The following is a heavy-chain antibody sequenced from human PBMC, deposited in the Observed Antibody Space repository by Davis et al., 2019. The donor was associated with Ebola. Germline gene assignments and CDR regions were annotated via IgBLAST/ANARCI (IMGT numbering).Heavy chain of an antibody. V-gene: IGHV1-46*01. CDR2: INPSGGST. CDR3: ARGPMYYYDSSGYYHSNDAFDI. D-gene: IGHD3-22*01. CDR1: GYTFTSYY. J-gene: IGHJ3*02. Sequence: AASVKVSCKASGYTFTSYYMHWVRQAPGQGLEWMGIINPSGGSTSYAQKFQGRVTMTTYTSTSTAYMELRSLRSDDTAVYYCARGPMYYYDSSGYYHSNDAFDIWGQGTMVTVSS.